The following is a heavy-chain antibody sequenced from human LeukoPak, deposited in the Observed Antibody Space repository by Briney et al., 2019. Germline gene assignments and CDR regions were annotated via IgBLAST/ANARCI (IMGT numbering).Heavy chain of an antibody. CDR1: GGSISSYY. J-gene: IGHJ3*02. V-gene: IGHV4-59*01. CDR3: ARCRDDYVWGSYRQSDAFDI. D-gene: IGHD3-16*02. CDR2: IYYSGST. Sequence: SETLSLTCTVSGGSISSYYWSWIRQPPGKGLEWIGYIYYSGSTNYNPSPKSRVTISVDTSKNQFSLKLSSVTAADTAVYYCARCRDDYVWGSYRQSDAFDIWGQGTMVTVSS.